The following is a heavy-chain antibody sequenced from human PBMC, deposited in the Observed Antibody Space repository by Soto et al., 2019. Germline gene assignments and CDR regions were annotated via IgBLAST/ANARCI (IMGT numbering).Heavy chain of an antibody. Sequence: EVQLVESGGGLVKPGGSLRLSCAASGFTFNNAWMSWVRQAPGKGLEWVGRIKRKTDGGTTDYAAPVKGRFTISRDDSKNTLYLQMNSLKPEDTAVYYGTTASTVVTSLDYWGQGTLVTVSS. J-gene: IGHJ4*02. D-gene: IGHD4-17*01. CDR1: GFTFNNAW. CDR2: IKRKTDGGTT. CDR3: TTASTVVTSLDY. V-gene: IGHV3-15*01.